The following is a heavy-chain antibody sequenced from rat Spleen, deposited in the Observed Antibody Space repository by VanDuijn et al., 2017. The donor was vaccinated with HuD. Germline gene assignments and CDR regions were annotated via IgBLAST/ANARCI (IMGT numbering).Heavy chain of an antibody. Sequence: EVKLVESGGGLVQPGRYLKLSCAASGFNFHDYWLGWVGQAPGKGLEWIGEINKDSRTIKYSPSLKDKFTISRDKAQSTLYLQMSKLGSEDTAIYYCTRGGRWYLDFWGPGTMVTVSS. CDR3: TRGGRWYLDF. V-gene: IGHV4-2*01. CDR1: GFNFHDYW. CDR2: INKDSRTI. D-gene: IGHD1-11*01. J-gene: IGHJ1*01.